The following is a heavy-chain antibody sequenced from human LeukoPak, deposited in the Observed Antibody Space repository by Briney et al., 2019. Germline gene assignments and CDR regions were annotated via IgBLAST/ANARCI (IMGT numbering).Heavy chain of an antibody. D-gene: IGHD3-3*01. J-gene: IGHJ3*02. CDR3: ARAMSGPATFDI. V-gene: IGHV3-74*01. CDR2: INSAGSST. CDR1: GCTFSSYW. Sequence: GGALRLSCAASGCTFSSYWLHWVRQAPGKGLVWVSRINSAGSSTNYADSVKGRFTISRDNAKKTLYLQMSSPRAEGTAVYYLARAMSGPATFDIWGQGTMVTVSS.